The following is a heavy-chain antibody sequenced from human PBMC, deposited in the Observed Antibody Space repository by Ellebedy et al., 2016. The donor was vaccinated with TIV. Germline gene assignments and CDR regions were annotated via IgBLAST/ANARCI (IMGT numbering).Heavy chain of an antibody. CDR1: GGSISSYY. Sequence: SETLSLTXTVSGGSISSYYWSWIRQPPGKGLEWIGYIYYSRSTNYNPSLKSRVTISVDTSKNQFSLKLSSVTAAETAVYYCARGREGAYDFWSGYGKYYGMDVWGQGTTVTVSS. D-gene: IGHD3-3*01. J-gene: IGHJ6*02. V-gene: IGHV4-59*01. CDR2: IYYSRST. CDR3: ARGREGAYDFWSGYGKYYGMDV.